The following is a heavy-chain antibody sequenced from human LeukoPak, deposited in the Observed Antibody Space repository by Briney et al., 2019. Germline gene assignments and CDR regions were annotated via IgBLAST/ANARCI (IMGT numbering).Heavy chain of an antibody. J-gene: IGHJ5*02. CDR3: ARNTSSSPWFDP. CDR1: GGSVSNPYSY. CDR2: VYYIGTT. V-gene: IGHV4-61*01. Sequence: ETLSLTCTVSGGSVSNPYSYWSWIRQPPGTGLEWIGNVYYIGTTSYNSSLKSRVTISIDTSRNQFSLEVTSMTAADTAVYYCARNTSSSPWFDPWGQGTLVTVSS. D-gene: IGHD6-6*01.